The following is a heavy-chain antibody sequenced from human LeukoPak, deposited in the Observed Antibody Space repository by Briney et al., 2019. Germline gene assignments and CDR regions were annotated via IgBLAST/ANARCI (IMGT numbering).Heavy chain of an antibody. CDR2: ISSSGSTT. Sequence: PGGSLRLSCAASGFTFSSYEMNWVRQAPGKGLEWVSYISSSGSTTYYADSVKGRFTISRDNAKNSLFLQMNSLRDEDTAVYYCARDRYCGGDCSDAFDIWGRGTTVTVSS. CDR1: GFTFSSYE. D-gene: IGHD2-21*02. V-gene: IGHV3-48*03. CDR3: ARDRYCGGDCSDAFDI. J-gene: IGHJ3*02.